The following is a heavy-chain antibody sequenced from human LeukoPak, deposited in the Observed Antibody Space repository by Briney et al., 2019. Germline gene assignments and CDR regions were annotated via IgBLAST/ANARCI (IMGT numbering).Heavy chain of an antibody. D-gene: IGHD3-10*01. CDR2: INPNSAGT. V-gene: IGHV1-2*06. J-gene: IGHJ4*02. CDR1: GYTFTDYY. CDR3: ARGLSATSIIRGVMDN. Sequence: ASVKVSCKASGYTFTDYYMHWVRQAPGQGLEWVGRINPNSAGTNYAQKFEGRVTMTRDTSISTAYMELSSLRSDDTAVYYCARGLSATSIIRGVMDNWGQGTLVTVSS.